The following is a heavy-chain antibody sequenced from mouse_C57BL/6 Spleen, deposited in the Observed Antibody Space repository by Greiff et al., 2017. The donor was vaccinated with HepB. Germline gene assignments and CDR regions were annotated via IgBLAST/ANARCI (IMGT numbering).Heavy chain of an antibody. CDR1: GYSITSGYY. J-gene: IGHJ1*03. CDR3: ARDLAEGYFDV. CDR2: ISYDGSN. Sequence: EVKVEESGPGLVKPSQSLSLTCSVTGYSITSGYYWNWIRQFPGNKLEWMGYISYDGSNNYNPSLKNRISITRDTSKNQFFLKLNSVTTEDTATYYCARDLAEGYFDVWGTGTTVTVSS. V-gene: IGHV3-6*01.